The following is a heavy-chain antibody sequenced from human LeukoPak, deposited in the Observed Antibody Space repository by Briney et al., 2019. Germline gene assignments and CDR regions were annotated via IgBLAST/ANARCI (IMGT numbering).Heavy chain of an antibody. CDR2: IIPIFGTA. V-gene: IGHV1-69*05. CDR1: GGTFSSYA. Sequence: ASVKVSCKASGGTFSSYAISWVRQAPGQGLEWMGGIIPIFGTANYAQKFQGRVTITTDESTSTAYMELSSLRSEDTAVYYCARGAPIAVAGTPVGAFDIWGQGTMVTVSS. J-gene: IGHJ3*02. D-gene: IGHD6-19*01. CDR3: ARGAPIAVAGTPVGAFDI.